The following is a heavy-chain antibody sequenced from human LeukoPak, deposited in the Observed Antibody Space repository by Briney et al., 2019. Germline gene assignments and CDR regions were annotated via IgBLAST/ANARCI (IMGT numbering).Heavy chain of an antibody. CDR3: ALRSSGYYLTLDY. Sequence: SETLSLTCAVYGGSFSGYYWSWIRQPPGKGLEWIGEINHSGSTNYNPSLKSRVTISVDTSKNQFSLKLSSVTAADTAVYYCALRSSGYYLTLDYWGQGTLVTVSS. J-gene: IGHJ4*02. D-gene: IGHD3-22*01. V-gene: IGHV4-34*01. CDR1: GGSFSGYY. CDR2: INHSGST.